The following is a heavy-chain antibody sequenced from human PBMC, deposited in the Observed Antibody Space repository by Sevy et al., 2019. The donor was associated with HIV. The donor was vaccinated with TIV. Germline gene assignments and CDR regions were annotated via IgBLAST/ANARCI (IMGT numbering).Heavy chain of an antibody. V-gene: IGHV3-23*01. D-gene: IGHD3-22*01. Sequence: GGSLRLSCAASGFTFYNYAMNWVRQAPGKGLEWVSTIFRSGETTYYADSVKARFTISRDNSKNTLYLQMNSLRTEDTALYSCAGARYDSSGSFDAFDIWGQGTMVTVSS. CDR3: AGARYDSSGSFDAFDI. J-gene: IGHJ3*02. CDR1: GFTFYNYA. CDR2: IFRSGETT.